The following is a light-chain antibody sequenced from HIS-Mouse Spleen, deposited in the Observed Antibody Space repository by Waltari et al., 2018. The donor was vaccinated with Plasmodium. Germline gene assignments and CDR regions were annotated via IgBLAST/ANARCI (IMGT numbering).Light chain of an antibody. CDR3: YSTDSSGNHRV. CDR1: ALPNTY. Sequence: SYELTQPPSVSVSPGQTARNTCSGDALPNTYAYWYQQKSGQAPVLVIYEDSKRPSGLPERFSGSSSGTMATLTISGAQVEDEADYYCYSTDSSGNHRVFGGGTKLTVL. CDR2: EDS. V-gene: IGLV3-10*01. J-gene: IGLJ3*02.